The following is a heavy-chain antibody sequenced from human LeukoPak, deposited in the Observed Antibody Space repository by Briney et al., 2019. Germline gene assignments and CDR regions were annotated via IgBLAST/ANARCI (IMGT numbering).Heavy chain of an antibody. CDR1: GYTFSNYW. Sequence: GESLKISCKGSGYTFSNYWIGWVRQMPGKGLEWMGIIYPGDSDTRYSPSFQGQVTISADKSISTAYLQWSSLKASDTAMYYCARHFYCSGGSCYLDYWGQGTLVTVSS. CDR3: ARHFYCSGGSCYLDY. V-gene: IGHV5-51*01. D-gene: IGHD2-15*01. CDR2: IYPGDSDT. J-gene: IGHJ4*02.